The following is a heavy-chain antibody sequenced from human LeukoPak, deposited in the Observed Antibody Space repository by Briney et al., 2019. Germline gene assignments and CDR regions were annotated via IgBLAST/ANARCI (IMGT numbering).Heavy chain of an antibody. CDR3: AKVGIGISLIVVVFTTADDLYFDL. V-gene: IGHV3-23*01. Sequence: GGSLRLSCAASGFTSTNYAMSWVRQAPGKGLEWVSGTSGSGGSTYYADSVKGLLTISRDNSKKTLYRQMDSLRAEDTAVYYCAKVGIGISLIVVVFTTADDLYFDLWGRGTLVTVSS. J-gene: IGHJ2*01. D-gene: IGHD3-22*01. CDR2: TSGSGGST. CDR1: GFTSTNYA.